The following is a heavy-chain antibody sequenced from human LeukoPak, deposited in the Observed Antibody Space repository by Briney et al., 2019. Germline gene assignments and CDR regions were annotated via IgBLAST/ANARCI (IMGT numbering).Heavy chain of an antibody. CDR1: GFTFSSYW. CDR2: IKQDGSEK. D-gene: IGHD3-3*01. J-gene: IGHJ3*02. CDR3: ARVGDGRDFWSGYNDAFDI. V-gene: IGHV3-7*01. Sequence: GGSLRLSCAASGFTFSSYWMSWVRQAPGKGLEWVANIKQDGSEKYYVDSVKGRFTISRDNAKNSLYLQMNSLRAEDTAEYYCARVGDGRDFWSGYNDAFDIWGQGTMVTVSS.